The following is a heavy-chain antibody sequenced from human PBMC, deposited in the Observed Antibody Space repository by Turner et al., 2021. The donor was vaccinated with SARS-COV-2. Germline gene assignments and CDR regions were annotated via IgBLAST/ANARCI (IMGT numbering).Heavy chain of an antibody. V-gene: IGHV3-30-3*01. CDR1: GFTFNTYA. J-gene: IGHJ4*02. D-gene: IGHD2-2*01. CDR2: ITYDGSTK. Sequence: QVQLVESGGGVVQPGRSLRLSCAASGFTFNTYAMHWFRQAPGKGLEWVAVITYDGSTKFYADSVKGRCTISRDNSKSSLYVQMNSLRVEDTAVYYCARSRDGYIHSWGQGTLVIVSS. CDR3: ARSRDGYIHS.